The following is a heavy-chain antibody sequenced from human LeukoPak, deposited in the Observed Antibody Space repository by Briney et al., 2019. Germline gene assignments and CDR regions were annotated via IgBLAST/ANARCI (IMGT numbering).Heavy chain of an antibody. J-gene: IGHJ4*02. CDR3: AKGYFDWHNIFDY. CDR1: GFTFSSYG. Sequence: GGSLRLSCAASGFTFSSYGMSWVRQAPGKGLEWVSAISGSGGSTYYADSVKGRFTISRDNSKNTLYLQMNSLRAEDTAVYYCAKGYFDWHNIFDYWGQGTLVTVSS. CDR2: ISGSGGST. D-gene: IGHD3-9*01. V-gene: IGHV3-23*01.